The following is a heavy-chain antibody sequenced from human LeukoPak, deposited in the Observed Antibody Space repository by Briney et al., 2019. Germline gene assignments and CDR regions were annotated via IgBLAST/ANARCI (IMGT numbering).Heavy chain of an antibody. V-gene: IGHV4-4*07. Sequence: PSETLSLTCTVSGGSISSYYWSWIRQPAGKGLEWIGRIYTSGSTNYNPSLKSRVTMSVDTSKNQFSLKLSSVTAADTAVYYCARDRLWFGPGDPKLEEYYYYGMDVWGQGTTVTVSS. J-gene: IGHJ6*02. CDR2: IYTSGST. CDR3: ARDRLWFGPGDPKLEEYYYYGMDV. CDR1: GGSISSYY. D-gene: IGHD3-10*01.